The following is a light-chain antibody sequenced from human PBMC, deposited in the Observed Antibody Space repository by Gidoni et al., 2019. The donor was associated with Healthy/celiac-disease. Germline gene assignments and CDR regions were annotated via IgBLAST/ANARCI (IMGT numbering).Light chain of an antibody. Sequence: SYLLTHPTSVAVAPGRAARTTCGGNNIGSKSVHWYQQKPGQAPVLVVYDDSDRPSGIPERFSGSNSGNTATLTISRVEAGDEADYYCQVWDSSSDHRVFGGGTKLTVL. CDR1: NIGSKS. V-gene: IGLV3-21*02. J-gene: IGLJ2*01. CDR3: QVWDSSSDHRV. CDR2: DDS.